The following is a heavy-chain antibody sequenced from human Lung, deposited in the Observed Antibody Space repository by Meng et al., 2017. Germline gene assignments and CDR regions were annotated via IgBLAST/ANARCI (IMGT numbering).Heavy chain of an antibody. V-gene: IGHV3-48*03. D-gene: IGHD6-19*01. Sequence: GESLKISCAASGVTFSSYEMNWVRQAPGKGLEWVSYISSSGSTIYYADSVKGRFTISRDNAKNSLYLQMNSLRAENTAGYYCARVPEPYSSGWYTYWGQGTLVTVSS. CDR1: GVTFSSYE. CDR3: ARVPEPYSSGWYTY. J-gene: IGHJ4*02. CDR2: ISSSGSTI.